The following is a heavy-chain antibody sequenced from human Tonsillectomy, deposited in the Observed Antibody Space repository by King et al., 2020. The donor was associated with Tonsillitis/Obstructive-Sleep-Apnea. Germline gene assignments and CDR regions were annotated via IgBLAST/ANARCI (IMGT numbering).Heavy chain of an antibody. CDR1: GGSFSGYY. Sequence: VQQQQWGAGLLKPSETLSLTCAVYGGSFSGYYWSWIRQPPGKGLEWIGEINHGGSTNYNPSLKSRVTISVDTSKNQFSLKLSSVTAADTAVYYCARSRRYCSGGSCFYYYFYMDVWGKGTTVTVSS. D-gene: IGHD2-15*01. V-gene: IGHV4-34*01. CDR2: INHGGST. J-gene: IGHJ6*03. CDR3: ARSRRYCSGGSCFYYYFYMDV.